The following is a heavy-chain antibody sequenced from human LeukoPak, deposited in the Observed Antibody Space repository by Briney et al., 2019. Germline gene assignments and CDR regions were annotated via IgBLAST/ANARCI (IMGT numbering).Heavy chain of an antibody. CDR1: GYKFSSYW. V-gene: IGHV5-51*01. CDR2: IYPGDSDT. CDR3: ARRLGSGWYDY. J-gene: IGHJ4*02. D-gene: IGHD6-19*01. Sequence: GESLKISCKGSGYKFSSYWVGWVRQMPGKGLEWMAIIYPGDSDTRISPSFQGQVTISADKSTSTAYLQWSSLKASDTAMYYCARRLGSGWYDYWGQGTLVTVSS.